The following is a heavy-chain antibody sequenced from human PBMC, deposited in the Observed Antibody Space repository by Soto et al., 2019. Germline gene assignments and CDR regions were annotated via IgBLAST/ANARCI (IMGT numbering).Heavy chain of an antibody. CDR1: GFAFNNYS. CDR2: MSMDGSNK. V-gene: IGHV3-30-3*01. CDR3: ARDRVPYVYFYYGMDV. J-gene: IGHJ6*02. Sequence: QVQLVESGGGVVQPGRSLRLSCAASGFAFNNYSMHWVRQAPGKGLEWVAIMSMDGSNKYYADSVKGRFTISRDNSKGILYLQMSSLSTEDTAVYFCARDRVPYVYFYYGMDVWGQGATVTVSS. D-gene: IGHD3-10*02.